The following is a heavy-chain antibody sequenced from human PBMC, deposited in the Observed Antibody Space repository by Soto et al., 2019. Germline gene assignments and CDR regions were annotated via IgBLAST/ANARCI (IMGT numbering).Heavy chain of an antibody. D-gene: IGHD2-15*01. J-gene: IGHJ3*01. Sequence: SETLSLTCTVSGGSITNYYWNWIRQPPGTGLEWLGYVSYSGRTNYNPSLKRRVNMLVDKSKNQCSLNLTSVTAADTAVYYCARVQYTGVTPSKVWRRGTRVTVAS. CDR1: GGSITNYY. CDR3: ARVQYTGVTPSKV. V-gene: IGHV4-59*03. CDR2: VSYSGRT.